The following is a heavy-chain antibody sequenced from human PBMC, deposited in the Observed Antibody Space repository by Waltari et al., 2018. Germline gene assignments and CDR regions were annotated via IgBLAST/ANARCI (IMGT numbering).Heavy chain of an antibody. V-gene: IGHV3-23*01. Sequence: EVQLLESGGGLVQPGGSLRLSCAASGFTFSSYAMSWVRQAPGKGMEWVSAISGSGGRTYYADSVKGRFTISRDNSKNTLYLQMNSLRAEDTAVYYCAKEQRSGHYYYYYGMDVWGQGTTVTVSS. J-gene: IGHJ6*02. CDR2: ISGSGGRT. D-gene: IGHD3-3*01. CDR3: AKEQRSGHYYYYYGMDV. CDR1: GFTFSSYA.